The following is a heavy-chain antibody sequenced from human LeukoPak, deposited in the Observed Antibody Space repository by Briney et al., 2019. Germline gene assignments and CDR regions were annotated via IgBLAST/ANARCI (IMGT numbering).Heavy chain of an antibody. D-gene: IGHD6-6*01. CDR3: AKDEYSRSSPYYFDY. Sequence: GGSLRLSCAASGFTFSSYAMSWVRQAPGKGLEWVSAISGSGGSTYCADSVKGRFTISRDNSKNTLYPQMNSLRAEDTAVYYCAKDEYSRSSPYYFDYWGQGTLVTVSS. J-gene: IGHJ4*02. V-gene: IGHV3-23*01. CDR1: GFTFSSYA. CDR2: ISGSGGST.